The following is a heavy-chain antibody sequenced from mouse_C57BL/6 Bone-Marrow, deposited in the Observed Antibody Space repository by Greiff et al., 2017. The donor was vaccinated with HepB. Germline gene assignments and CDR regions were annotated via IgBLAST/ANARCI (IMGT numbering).Heavy chain of an antibody. D-gene: IGHD2-4*01. Sequence: QVQLQQPGAELVKPGASVKLSCKASGYTFTSYWMHWVKQRPGQGLEWIGMIHPNSGSTNYNEKLKSKATLTVDKSSSTAYMQLSSLTSEDSAVYYCARVRLRREGFDYWGQGTTLTVSS. CDR2: IHPNSGST. J-gene: IGHJ2*01. CDR3: ARVRLRREGFDY. CDR1: GYTFTSYW. V-gene: IGHV1-64*01.